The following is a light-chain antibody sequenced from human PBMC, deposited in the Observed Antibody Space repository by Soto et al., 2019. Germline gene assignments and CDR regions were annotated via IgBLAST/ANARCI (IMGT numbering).Light chain of an antibody. CDR1: QSISNL. J-gene: IGKJ2*01. Sequence: DLQMTQSPSSLSASVGDRVTITCRASQSISNLLNWYQQEPGKAPKLLIYAASRLQSGVPSRFSRSGSATDFTLTISSLQPEDFAIYSCQQGYTSPYTFGQGTKLEIK. V-gene: IGKV1-39*01. CDR2: AAS. CDR3: QQGYTSPYT.